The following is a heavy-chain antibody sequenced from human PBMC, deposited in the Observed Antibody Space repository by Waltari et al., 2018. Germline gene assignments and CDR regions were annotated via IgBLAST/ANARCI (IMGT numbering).Heavy chain of an antibody. J-gene: IGHJ4*02. V-gene: IGHV1-2*06. CDR2: INPNSGAT. Sequence: QVQLVQSGAEVKKPGASMKVSCKASGYIFTGYYMHWVRQATGPGLEWMGRINPNSGATNYTQKFQGRVTMTRDKSISTAYMELSRLRSDDTAVYYCAREGPEGLDYGGQGTLVTVSS. CDR3: AREGPEGLDY. CDR1: GYIFTGYY.